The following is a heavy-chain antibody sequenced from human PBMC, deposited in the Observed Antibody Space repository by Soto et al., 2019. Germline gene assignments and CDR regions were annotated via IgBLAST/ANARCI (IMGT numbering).Heavy chain of an antibody. V-gene: IGHV4-34*01. J-gene: IGHJ5*02. CDR2: INHSGST. D-gene: IGHD2-15*01. CDR1: VWPFGGYY. Sequence: PSETLTLTCAVYVWPFGGYYWSLIVQPSGRGLEWIGEINHSGSTNYNPSLKSRVTISVDTSKNQFSLKLSSVTAADTAVYYCAGTDIVVVVAATPPWFDPWGQGTLVTVSS. CDR3: AGTDIVVVVAATPPWFDP.